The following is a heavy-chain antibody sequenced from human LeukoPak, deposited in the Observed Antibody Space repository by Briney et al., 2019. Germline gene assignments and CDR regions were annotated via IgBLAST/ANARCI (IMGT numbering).Heavy chain of an antibody. CDR1: GFTFSSYG. CDR3: ARAWYYGSGSYYKVSDY. V-gene: IGHV3-23*01. CDR2: ICGSGGST. D-gene: IGHD3-10*01. J-gene: IGHJ4*02. Sequence: GGSLRLSCAASGFTFSSYGMSWVRQASGKGLEWVSAICGSGGSTYYADSVKGRFTISRDNAKSTLYLQMNSLRAEDTAVYYCARAWYYGSGSYYKVSDYWGQGTLVTVSS.